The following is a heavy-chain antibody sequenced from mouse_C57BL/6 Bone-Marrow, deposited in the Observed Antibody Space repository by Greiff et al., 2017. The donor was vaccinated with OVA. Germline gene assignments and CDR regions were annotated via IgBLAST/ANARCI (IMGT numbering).Heavy chain of an antibody. Sequence: EVKLQESGAELVRPGASVKLSCTASGFNIKDDYMHWVKQRPEQGLEWIGWIDPENGDTEYASKFQGKATITADTSSNTAYLQLSSLTSEDTAVYYCTYYGSSPWFAYWGQGTLVTVSA. CDR2: IDPENGDT. D-gene: IGHD1-1*01. J-gene: IGHJ3*01. CDR1: GFNIKDDY. CDR3: TYYGSSPWFAY. V-gene: IGHV14-4*01.